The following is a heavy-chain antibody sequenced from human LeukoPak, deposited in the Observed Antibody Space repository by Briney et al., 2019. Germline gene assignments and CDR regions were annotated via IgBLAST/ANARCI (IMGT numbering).Heavy chain of an antibody. CDR1: GFSVSDKY. CDR2: IYTAGDT. J-gene: IGHJ4*02. CDR3: TPGQMFTSGGFDD. V-gene: IGHV3-53*01. Sequence: PGDSLRLSCAASGFSVSDKYMGWVRQAPGKGLEWVSVIYTAGDTFYPDSVRGRFSISRDTSRNMVNLQMNSLRAEDTALYYCTPGQMFTSGGFDDWGRGTLATVSS. D-gene: IGHD6-19*01.